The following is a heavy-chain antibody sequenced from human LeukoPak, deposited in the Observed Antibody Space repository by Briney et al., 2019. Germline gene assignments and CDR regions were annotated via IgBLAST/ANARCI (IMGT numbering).Heavy chain of an antibody. Sequence: PGTSLRLSCAASAFMFSTYGMHWVRQAPGKALEWVAVIWNDGSIEYYADSVEGRFSASRDNSKNTLYLEMNSLRAEDTAVYYCARGRPWGPDYWGQGTLVTVSS. CDR3: ARGRPWGPDY. D-gene: IGHD7-27*01. V-gene: IGHV3-33*01. CDR1: AFMFSTYG. J-gene: IGHJ4*02. CDR2: IWNDGSIE.